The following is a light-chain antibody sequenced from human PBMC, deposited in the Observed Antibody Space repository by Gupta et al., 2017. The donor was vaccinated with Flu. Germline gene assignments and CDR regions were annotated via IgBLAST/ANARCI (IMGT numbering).Light chain of an antibody. CDR2: ANN. V-gene: IGLV1-44*01. CDR3: ATWIDALSGPV. Sequence: GQTVSLTCSGGSSSIGSATVDWYQQVPGMAPRLLLFANNQRPAGVPGRFSGSKSGTSASLAISGLQPDDEGDYYCATWIDALSGPVFGGG. CDR1: SSSIGSAT. J-gene: IGLJ2*01.